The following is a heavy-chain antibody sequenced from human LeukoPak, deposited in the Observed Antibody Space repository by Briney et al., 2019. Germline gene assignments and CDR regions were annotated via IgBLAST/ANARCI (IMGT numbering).Heavy chain of an antibody. CDR2: IYYSGST. J-gene: IGHJ4*02. D-gene: IGHD3-10*01. V-gene: IGHV4-59*01. CDR3: ARGGFREFDS. Sequence: SETLSLTCSVSGGSIIKFYWSWIRQPPGKGLEWIGYIYYSGSTNYNPSLKSRVTISVDTSKNQFSLKLSSVTAADTAVYYCARGGFREFDSWGQGTLVIVSS. CDR1: GGSIIKFY.